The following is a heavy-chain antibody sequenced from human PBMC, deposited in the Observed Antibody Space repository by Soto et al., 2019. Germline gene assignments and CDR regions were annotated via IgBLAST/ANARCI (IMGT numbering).Heavy chain of an antibody. D-gene: IGHD1-26*01. Sequence: LGESLKISCKASGYSFTSHWIGWVRQMPGKGLEWMAIFYPGDSDTKYSPSFQGHVSISADKSIATVYLQWGSLRASDTAIYYCATSPGRGFNYWGQGTLVTVSS. CDR1: GYSFTSHW. J-gene: IGHJ4*02. CDR3: ATSPGRGFNY. V-gene: IGHV5-51*01. CDR2: FYPGDSDT.